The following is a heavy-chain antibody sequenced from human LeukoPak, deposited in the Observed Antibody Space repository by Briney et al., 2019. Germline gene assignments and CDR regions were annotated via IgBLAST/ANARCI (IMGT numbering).Heavy chain of an antibody. CDR3: ARDEVGHYALAL. J-gene: IGHJ5*02. CDR2: INSAGTT. CDR1: GGSLKNHY. D-gene: IGHD4-17*01. Sequence: SETLSLTCAVSGGSLKNHYLTWIRQSPGKRLEWIGSINSAGTTVYDPSLKSRVSISIDTSKNQFSLTMRSMTATDTAVYYCARDEVGHYALALWGQGTPVTVSS. V-gene: IGHV4-34*01.